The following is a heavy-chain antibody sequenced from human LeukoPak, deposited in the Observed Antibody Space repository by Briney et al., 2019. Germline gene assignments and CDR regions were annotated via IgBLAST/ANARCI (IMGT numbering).Heavy chain of an antibody. J-gene: IGHJ4*02. CDR3: ARVTTGEPGYYFDY. CDR1: GFTFSSYA. D-gene: IGHD7-27*01. CDR2: ISSNGGST. Sequence: GGSLRLSCAASGFTFSSYAMHWVRQAPGKGLEYVSAISSNGGSTYYANSVKGRFTISRDNSKNTLYLQMGSLRAEDMAVYYCARVTTGEPGYYFDYWGQGTLVAVSS. V-gene: IGHV3-64*01.